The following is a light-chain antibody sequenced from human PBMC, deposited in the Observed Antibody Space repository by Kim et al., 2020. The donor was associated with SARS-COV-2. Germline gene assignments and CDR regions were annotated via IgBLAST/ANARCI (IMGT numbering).Light chain of an antibody. CDR2: YDD. CDR1: SSNVGPHF. Sequence: VTISCSGTSSNVGPHFVNWYHQLPGEAAPVFIFYDDKRPPWVLDRFSSARSGTSASLAISGVQSEDEADYYCATWDVSLNGWVFGGGTQLTVL. CDR3: ATWDVSLNGWV. J-gene: IGLJ3*02. V-gene: IGLV1-36*01.